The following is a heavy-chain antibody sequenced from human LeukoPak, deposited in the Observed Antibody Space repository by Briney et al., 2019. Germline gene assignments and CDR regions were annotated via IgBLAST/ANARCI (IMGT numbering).Heavy chain of an antibody. CDR1: GGTFSIYG. CDR2: IIPRFRTA. D-gene: IGHD6-13*01. V-gene: IGHV1-69*13. Sequence: SVKVSCKASGGTFSIYGISWVRQAPGQGLEWMGGIIPRFRTARYAQKFQGRVTITADESTTTAYLELSSLRSEDTAVYYCARVGYSSSWYSDYWGQGTLVTVSS. CDR3: ARVGYSSSWYSDY. J-gene: IGHJ4*02.